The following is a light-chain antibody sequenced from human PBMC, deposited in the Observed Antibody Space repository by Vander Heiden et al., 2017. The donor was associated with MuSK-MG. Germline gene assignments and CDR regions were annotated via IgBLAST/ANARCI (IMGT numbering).Light chain of an antibody. CDR1: QSVIINY. V-gene: IGKV3-20*01. Sequence: EIVLTQSPGTLSFSPGERATLSCRASQSVIINYLAWYQQRPGQAPRLLIYDASSRATGIADRFRGSGSGTDFTLTINGLEPEDSAVYYCQQYGTSPFTFVQGTKLEIK. CDR2: DAS. J-gene: IGKJ2*01. CDR3: QQYGTSPFT.